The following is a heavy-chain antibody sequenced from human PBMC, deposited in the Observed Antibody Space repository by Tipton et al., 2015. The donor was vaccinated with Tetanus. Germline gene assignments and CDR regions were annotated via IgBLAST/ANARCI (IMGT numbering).Heavy chain of an antibody. CDR2: INPNSGGT. V-gene: IGHV1-2*02. CDR3: ARGPTVTTAHYYYGMDV. D-gene: IGHD4-11*01. CDR1: GYTFTGNY. Sequence: QVQLVQSGAEVKKPGASVKVSCTASGYTFTGNYIHWVRQVPGQRLEWMAWINPNSGGTDFARKFQGRVTVTRDTSISTVYMELSSLRSEDTAVYYCARGPTVTTAHYYYGMDVWGQGTTVTVSS. J-gene: IGHJ6*02.